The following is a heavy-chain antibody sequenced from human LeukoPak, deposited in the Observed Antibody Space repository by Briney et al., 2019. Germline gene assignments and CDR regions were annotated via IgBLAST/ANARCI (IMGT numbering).Heavy chain of an antibody. CDR2: IIPIFGTA. J-gene: IGHJ4*02. V-gene: IGHV1-69*05. CDR1: GGTFSSYA. CDR3: ARVVLDHYYDSSGYLGTLDY. Sequence: SVKVSCKASGGTFSSYAISWVRQAPGQGLEWMGRIIPIFGTANYAQKFQGRVTITTDESTSTAYMELSSLRSEDTAVYYCARVVLDHYYDSSGYLGTLDYWGQGTLVTVSS. D-gene: IGHD3-22*01.